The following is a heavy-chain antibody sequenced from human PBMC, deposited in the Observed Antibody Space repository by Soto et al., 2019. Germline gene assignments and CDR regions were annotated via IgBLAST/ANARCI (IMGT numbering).Heavy chain of an antibody. CDR3: ARVGYSYGGYYYYYGMDV. V-gene: IGHV4-59*01. D-gene: IGHD5-18*01. CDR2: IYYSGST. CDR1: GGSISSYY. J-gene: IGHJ6*02. Sequence: LTCTVSGGSISSYYWSWIRQPPGKGLEWIGYIYYSGSTNYNPSLKSRVTISVDTSKNQFSLKLSSVTAADTAVYYCARVGYSYGGYYYYYGMDVWGQGTTVTVSS.